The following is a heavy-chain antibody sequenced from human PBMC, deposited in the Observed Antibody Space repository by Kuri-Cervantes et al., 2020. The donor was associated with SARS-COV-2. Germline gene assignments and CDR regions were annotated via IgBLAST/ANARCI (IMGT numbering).Heavy chain of an antibody. CDR1: GFTFSDYY. D-gene: IGHD2-15*01. Sequence: GGSLRLSCAASGFTFSDYYMNWVRQAPGKGLEWVSSISSSSTIYYADSVKGRFTISRDNAKNSLYLQMNSLRAEDTAVYYCAREAFGYCSGGSCYSHYWGQGTLVTVSS. J-gene: IGHJ4*02. V-gene: IGHV3-69-1*01. CDR3: AREAFGYCSGGSCYSHY. CDR2: ISSSSTI.